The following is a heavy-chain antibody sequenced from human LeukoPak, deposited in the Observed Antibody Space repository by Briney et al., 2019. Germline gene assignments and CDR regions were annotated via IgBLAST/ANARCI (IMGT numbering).Heavy chain of an antibody. V-gene: IGHV4-34*01. J-gene: IGHJ4*02. CDR3: ARKSIAVAGRKPYDY. CDR1: GGSFSGYY. CDR2: IDHSGRT. D-gene: IGHD6-13*01. Sequence: KTSETLSLTCAVYGGSFSGYYWSWIRQPPGKGLEWIGEIDHSGRTNSNPSLKSRVTISVDMSKNQFSLRLCSVNAADTAVYYCARKSIAVAGRKPYDYWDQGTLVTVSS.